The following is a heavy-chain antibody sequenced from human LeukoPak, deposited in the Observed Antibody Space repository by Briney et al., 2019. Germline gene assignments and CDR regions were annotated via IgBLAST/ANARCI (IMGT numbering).Heavy chain of an antibody. CDR3: ARVDLAVAGTNCFDY. Sequence: PSETLSLTCAVYGGSFSGYYWSWIRQPPGKGLEWIGEINHSGSTNYNPSLKSRVTISVDTSKNQFSLKLSSVTAADTAVYYCARVDLAVAGTNCFDYWGQGTLVTVSS. CDR1: GGSFSGYY. CDR2: INHSGST. D-gene: IGHD6-19*01. V-gene: IGHV4-34*01. J-gene: IGHJ4*02.